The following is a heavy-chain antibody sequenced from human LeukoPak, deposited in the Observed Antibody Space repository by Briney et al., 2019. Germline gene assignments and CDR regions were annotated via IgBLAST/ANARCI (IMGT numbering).Heavy chain of an antibody. D-gene: IGHD3-22*01. CDR2: ISWNSGSI. Sequence: GGSLRLSCAASGFTFDDYAMHWVRQAPGKGLEWVSGISWNSGSIGYADSVKGRFTISRDNAKNSLYLQMSSLRAEDMALYYCAKDRSRLGYYYDSTAFDYWGQGTLVTVSS. V-gene: IGHV3-9*03. CDR3: AKDRSRLGYYYDSTAFDY. CDR1: GFTFDDYA. J-gene: IGHJ4*02.